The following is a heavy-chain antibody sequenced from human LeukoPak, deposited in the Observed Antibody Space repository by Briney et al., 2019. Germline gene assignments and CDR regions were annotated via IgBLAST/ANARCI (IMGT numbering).Heavy chain of an antibody. CDR1: GGSISSSSYY. CDR2: IYYSGST. Sequence: KTSETMSLTCTVSGGSISSSSYYWGWIRQPPGKGLEWIGSIYYSGSTYYNPSLKSRVTISVDTSKNQFSLKLSSVTAADTAVYYCARDQVGGSFDYWGQGTLVTVSS. V-gene: IGHV4-39*07. J-gene: IGHJ4*02. D-gene: IGHD1-26*01. CDR3: ARDQVGGSFDY.